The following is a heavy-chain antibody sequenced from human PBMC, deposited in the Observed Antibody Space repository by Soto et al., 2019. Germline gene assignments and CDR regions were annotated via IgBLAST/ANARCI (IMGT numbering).Heavy chain of an antibody. D-gene: IGHD3-16*01. Sequence: SETLSLTCTVSGGSMSSHYWTWLRQPPGKGLEWIGYISYSGSTNYNPSLKSRVTISVDTSKNQFSLKLSSVTAADTAVYYCARRGEGYYYYYGMDVWGQGTTVTVSS. CDR1: GGSMSSHY. V-gene: IGHV4-59*11. CDR3: ARRGEGYYYYYGMDV. CDR2: ISYSGST. J-gene: IGHJ6*02.